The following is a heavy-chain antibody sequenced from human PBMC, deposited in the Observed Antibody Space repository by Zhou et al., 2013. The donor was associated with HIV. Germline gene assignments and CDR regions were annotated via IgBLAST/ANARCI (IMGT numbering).Heavy chain of an antibody. Sequence: QVQLVQSGAEVKKPGSSVKVSCKASGGTFSSYAISWVRQAPGQGLEWMGGIIPIFGTANYAQKFQGRVTITTDESTSTAYMELSSLRSEDTAVYYCARGGRLRTLAGNYYYYMDVWGKGTTVTVSS. CDR2: IIPIFGTA. V-gene: IGHV1-69*05. CDR1: GGTFSSYA. D-gene: IGHD4-17*01. J-gene: IGHJ6*03. CDR3: ARGGRLRTLAGNYYYYMDV.